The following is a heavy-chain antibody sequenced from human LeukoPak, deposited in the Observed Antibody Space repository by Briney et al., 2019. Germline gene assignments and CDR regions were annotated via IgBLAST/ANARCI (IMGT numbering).Heavy chain of an antibody. Sequence: GASVKVSCKASGYTFTGYYLHWVRQAPGQGLEWIGWINPNSGGTNYAQKFQGRVTLTRDTSISTAYMELSRLRSDDTAVYYCARDQVPGYYYMDVWGKGTTVTVSS. D-gene: IGHD2-2*01. CDR1: GYTFTGYY. CDR2: INPNSGGT. CDR3: ARDQVPGYYYMDV. J-gene: IGHJ6*03. V-gene: IGHV1-2*02.